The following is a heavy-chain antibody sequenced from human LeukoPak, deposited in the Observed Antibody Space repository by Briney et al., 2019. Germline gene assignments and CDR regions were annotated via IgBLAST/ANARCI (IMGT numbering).Heavy chain of an antibody. J-gene: IGHJ4*02. D-gene: IGHD3-10*01. CDR1: GFTFSSYA. V-gene: IGHV3-23*01. CDR3: AKDDGSGTTDY. CDR2: ISGSGGST. Sequence: GGSLRLSCAASGFTFSSYAMNWVRQAPGKGLEWVSAISGSGGSTYYADSVKGRFTTSRDNSKNTLYLQMKSLRADDTAVYYCAKDDGSGTTDYWGQGTLVTVPS.